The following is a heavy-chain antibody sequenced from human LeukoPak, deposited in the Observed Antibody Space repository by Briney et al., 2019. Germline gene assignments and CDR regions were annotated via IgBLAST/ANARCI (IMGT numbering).Heavy chain of an antibody. V-gene: IGHV3-23*01. D-gene: IGHD6-13*01. J-gene: IGHJ4*02. CDR3: AQSIAAAVPNFDY. CDR2: ISGSGGST. Sequence: GTSLRLSCVASGFTISIHGMHWVRQAPGKGLEWVSAISGSGGSTYYADSVKGRFTISRDNSKNTLYLQMNSLRAEDTAVYYCAQSIAAAVPNFDYWGQGTLVTVSS. CDR1: GFTISIHG.